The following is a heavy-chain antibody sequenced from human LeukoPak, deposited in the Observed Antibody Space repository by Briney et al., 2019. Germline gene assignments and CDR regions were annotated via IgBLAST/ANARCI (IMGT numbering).Heavy chain of an antibody. Sequence: SETLSLTCAVYGGSFSGYHWSWIRQPPGKGLEWIGEINHSGSTNYNPSLKSRVTISVDTSKNQFSLKLSSVTAADTAVYYCASARFGGGSGYYWGQGTLVTVSS. CDR2: INHSGST. V-gene: IGHV4-34*01. J-gene: IGHJ4*02. D-gene: IGHD2-15*01. CDR1: GGSFSGYH. CDR3: ASARFGGGSGYY.